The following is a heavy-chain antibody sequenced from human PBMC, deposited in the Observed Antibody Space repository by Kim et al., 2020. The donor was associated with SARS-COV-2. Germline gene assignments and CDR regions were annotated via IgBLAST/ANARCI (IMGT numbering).Heavy chain of an antibody. V-gene: IGHV3-30*18. D-gene: IGHD3-3*01. CDR3: AKDLGGSDLREIDLITIFGVVIFVAFDI. Sequence: GGSLRLSCAASGFTFSSYGMHWVRQAPGKGLEWVAVISYDGSNKYYADSVKGRFTISRDNSKNTLYLQMNSLRAEDTAVYYCAKDLGGSDLREIDLITIFGVVIFVAFDIWGQGTMVTVSS. CDR1: GFTFSSYG. CDR2: ISYDGSNK. J-gene: IGHJ3*02.